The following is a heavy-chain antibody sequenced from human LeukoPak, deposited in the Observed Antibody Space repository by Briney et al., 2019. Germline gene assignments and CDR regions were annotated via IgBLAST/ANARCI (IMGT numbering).Heavy chain of an antibody. CDR1: GFTFSSYA. D-gene: IGHD3-10*01. J-gene: IGHJ4*02. CDR3: AKVFRRFGVKKPHDY. V-gene: IGHV3-23*01. Sequence: PGGSLRLSCAASGFTFSSYAMSWVRQAPGKGLEWVSAISGSGGSTYYADSVKGRFTISRDNSKNTLYPQMNGLRAEDTAVYYCAKVFRRFGVKKPHDYWGQGTLVTVSS. CDR2: ISGSGGST.